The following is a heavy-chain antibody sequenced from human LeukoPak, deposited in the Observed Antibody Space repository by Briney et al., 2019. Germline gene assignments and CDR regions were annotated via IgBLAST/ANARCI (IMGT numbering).Heavy chain of an antibody. J-gene: IGHJ4*02. CDR1: GGSISSSSYY. CDR3: ARLGNYYGSGTYWDS. V-gene: IGHV4-39*01. Sequence: SEPLSLTCTVSGGSISSSSYYWGWIRQPPGKGLEWIGSIYYSGTTYYNPSLKSRVTISVDTSKNQFSLKLSSVTAADTAVYYCARLGNYYGSGTYWDSWGQGTLATVSS. D-gene: IGHD3-10*01. CDR2: IYYSGTT.